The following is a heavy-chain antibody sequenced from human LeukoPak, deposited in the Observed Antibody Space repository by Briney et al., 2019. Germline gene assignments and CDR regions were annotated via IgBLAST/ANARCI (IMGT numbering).Heavy chain of an antibody. CDR3: ARDFGGWRNDWFDP. J-gene: IGHJ5*02. CDR2: INPNSGGT. CDR1: GYTFTSYY. D-gene: IGHD3-3*01. Sequence: ASVKVSCKASGYTFTSYYMHWVRQAPGQGLEWMGRINPNSGGTNYAQKFQGRVTMTRDTSISTAYMELSRLRSDDTAVYYCARDFGGWRNDWFDPWGQGTLVTVSS. V-gene: IGHV1-2*06.